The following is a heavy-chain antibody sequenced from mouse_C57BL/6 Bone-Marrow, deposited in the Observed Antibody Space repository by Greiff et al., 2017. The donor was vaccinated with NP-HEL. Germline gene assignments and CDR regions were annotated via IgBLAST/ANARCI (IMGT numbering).Heavy chain of an antibody. CDR2: IYPGRGST. CDR1: GYTFTSYW. V-gene: IGHV1-55*01. CDR3: ARVGLDYLDY. D-gene: IGHD1-1*02. J-gene: IGHJ2*01. Sequence: QVQLQQPGAELVKPGASVKMSCKASGYTFTSYWITWVKQRPGQGLAWIGDIYPGRGSTNYNEKFKSKATLTVDTSSSTAYMQLSSLTSEDSAVYYCARVGLDYLDYWGQGTTLTVSS.